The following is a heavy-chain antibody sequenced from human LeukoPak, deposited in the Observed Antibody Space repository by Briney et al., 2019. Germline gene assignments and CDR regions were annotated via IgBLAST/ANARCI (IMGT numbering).Heavy chain of an antibody. V-gene: IGHV3-48*01. J-gene: IGHJ6*03. CDR2: ISSSSSTI. CDR1: GFTFSSYS. D-gene: IGHD3-16*01. Sequence: PGGSLRLSCAASGFTFSSYSMNWVRQAPGKGLEWVSYISSSSSTIYYADSVKGRFTISRDNAKNSLYLQMNSLRAEDTAVYYCERGGSNKRYVNYYMDVWGKGTTVTVSS. CDR3: ERGGSNKRYVNYYMDV.